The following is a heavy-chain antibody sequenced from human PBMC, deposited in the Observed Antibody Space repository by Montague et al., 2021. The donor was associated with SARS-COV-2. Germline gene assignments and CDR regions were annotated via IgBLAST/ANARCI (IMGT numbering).Heavy chain of an antibody. CDR3: ARDGQQLVLYGVDV. J-gene: IGHJ6*02. Sequence: SLRLSCAASGFTFNSYEMNWVRQAPGKGLEWVSYISSSGSTIYYADSVXGLFTISRDNAKNSLYLQMNSLRAEDTAVYYCARDGQQLVLYGVDVWGQGTTVAVSS. CDR2: ISSSGSTI. D-gene: IGHD6-13*01. V-gene: IGHV3-48*03. CDR1: GFTFNSYE.